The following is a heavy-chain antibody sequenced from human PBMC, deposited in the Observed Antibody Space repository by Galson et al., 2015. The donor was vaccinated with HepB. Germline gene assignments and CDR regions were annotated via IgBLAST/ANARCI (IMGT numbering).Heavy chain of an antibody. CDR1: GGTFSSYA. J-gene: IGHJ4*02. CDR2: IIPILGIA. V-gene: IGHV1-69*04. D-gene: IGHD1-26*01. Sequence: SVKVSCKASGGTFSSYAISWVRQAPGQGLEWMGRIIPILGIANYAQKFQGRVTITADKSTSTAYMELSSLRSEDTAVYYCARANSWELPEYYFDYWGQGTLVTVSS. CDR3: ARANSWELPEYYFDY.